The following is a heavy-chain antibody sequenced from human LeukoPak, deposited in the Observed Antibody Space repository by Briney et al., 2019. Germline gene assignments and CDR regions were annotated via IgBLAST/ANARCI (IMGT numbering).Heavy chain of an antibody. V-gene: IGHV1-69*06. CDR3: AREGTWSYYYDY. J-gene: IGHJ4*02. Sequence: ASVKVSCKASGGTFSSYAISWVRQAPGQGLEWMGGIIPIFGTANYAQKFQGRVTITADKSTSTAYMELSSLRSEDTAVYYCAREGTWSYYYDYWGQGTLVTVSS. D-gene: IGHD1-26*01. CDR1: GGTFSSYA. CDR2: IIPIFGTA.